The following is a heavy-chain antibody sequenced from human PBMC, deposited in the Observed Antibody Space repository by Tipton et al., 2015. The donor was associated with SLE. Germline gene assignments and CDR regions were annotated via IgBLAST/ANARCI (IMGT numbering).Heavy chain of an antibody. Sequence: SLRLSCAASGFTFSSYGMYWVRQGPGKGLEGVAFIRYDGSEKYYADSVKGPFTISRDNSRNKLHLKMKSLRAEDPAVYYCAKDGMLEFSGSHRLDYWGQGTLVTVPS. D-gene: IGHD1-26*01. CDR1: GFTFSSYG. CDR3: AKDGMLEFSGSHRLDY. V-gene: IGHV3-30*02. J-gene: IGHJ4*02. CDR2: IRYDGSEK.